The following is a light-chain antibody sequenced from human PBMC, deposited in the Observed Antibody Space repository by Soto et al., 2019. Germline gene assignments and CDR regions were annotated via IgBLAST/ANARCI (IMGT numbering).Light chain of an antibody. V-gene: IGKV3-20*01. CDR2: GAS. CDR1: QSVSVNY. CDR3: QQYGSSPPLT. Sequence: EIVLTQSPGTLSLSPWERATLSCRASQSVSVNYLAWYQQKPGQAPRLLIYGASSRATAIPDRFSGSGSGKDFTVTISRREPEDFDGYYCQQYGSSPPLTCGGGTNVDIK. J-gene: IGKJ4*01.